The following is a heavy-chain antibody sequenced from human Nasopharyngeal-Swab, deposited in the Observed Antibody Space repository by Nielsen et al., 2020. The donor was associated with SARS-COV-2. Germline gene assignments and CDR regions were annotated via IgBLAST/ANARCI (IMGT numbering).Heavy chain of an antibody. V-gene: IGHV3-11*06. CDR2: ISSSSSYT. J-gene: IGHJ6*02. CDR3: ARDPKYYYYGMDV. Sequence: GESLKISCAASGFTFSDYYMSWIRQAPGKGLEWVSYISSSSSYTNYADSVKGRFTISRDNAKNSLYLQMNSLRAEDTAVYYCARDPKYYYYGMDVWGQGTTVTVSS. CDR1: GFTFSDYY.